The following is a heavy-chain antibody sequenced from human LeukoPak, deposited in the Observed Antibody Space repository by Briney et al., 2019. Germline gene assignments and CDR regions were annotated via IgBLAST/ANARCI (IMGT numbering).Heavy chain of an antibody. CDR3: ARRARWYYYDSSGHHDAFDI. V-gene: IGHV1-69*05. CDR2: IIPIFGTA. CDR1: GGTFSSYA. Sequence: GSSVKVSCKASGGTFSSYAISWVRQAPGQGLEWMGRIIPIFGTANYAQKFQGRVTITTDESTSTAYMELSSLRSDDTAVYYCARRARWYYYDSSGHHDAFDIWGQGTMVTVSS. J-gene: IGHJ3*02. D-gene: IGHD3-22*01.